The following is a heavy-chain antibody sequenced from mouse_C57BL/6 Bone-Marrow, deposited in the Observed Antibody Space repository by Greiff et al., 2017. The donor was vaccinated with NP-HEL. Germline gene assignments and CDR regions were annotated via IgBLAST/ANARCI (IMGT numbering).Heavy chain of an antibody. Sequence: QVQLKQSGAELARPGASVKLSCKASGYTFTSYGISWVKQRTGQGLEWIGEIYPRSGNTYYNEKFKGKATLTADKSSSTAYMELRSLTSEDSAVYFCARSHYYASSLYAMDYWGQGTSVTVSS. J-gene: IGHJ4*01. CDR3: ARSHYYASSLYAMDY. V-gene: IGHV1-81*01. D-gene: IGHD1-1*01. CDR2: IYPRSGNT. CDR1: GYTFTSYG.